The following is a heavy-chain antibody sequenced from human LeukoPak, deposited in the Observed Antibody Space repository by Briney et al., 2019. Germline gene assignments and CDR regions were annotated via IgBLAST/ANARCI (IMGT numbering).Heavy chain of an antibody. V-gene: IGHV1-2*02. Sequence: ASVKVSCKASGYSFTGYFMQWVRQAPGQGLEWTGWINPNSGDTNYAQKFQGRVTMTRDTSISTAYMELSRLRSDDAAVYYCARRFYYAMGVWGQGTTVTVSS. J-gene: IGHJ6*02. CDR1: GYSFTGYF. CDR3: ARRFYYAMGV. CDR2: INPNSGDT. D-gene: IGHD3-16*01.